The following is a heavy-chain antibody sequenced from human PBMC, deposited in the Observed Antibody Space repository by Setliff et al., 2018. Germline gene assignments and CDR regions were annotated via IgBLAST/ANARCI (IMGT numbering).Heavy chain of an antibody. CDR3: ARDQFRNSGGLYC. D-gene: IGHD1-7*01. CDR2: ISDDGTNE. Sequence: GGSLRLSCTASGFTFGHYNMNWVRQAPGKGLEWVATISDDGTNEFYADSVKGRLTVFRDNSKNTLYLQMSSLRPDDAAMYYRARDQFRNSGGLYCWGQGTLVTVSS. V-gene: IGHV3-30*03. J-gene: IGHJ4*02. CDR1: GFTFGHYN.